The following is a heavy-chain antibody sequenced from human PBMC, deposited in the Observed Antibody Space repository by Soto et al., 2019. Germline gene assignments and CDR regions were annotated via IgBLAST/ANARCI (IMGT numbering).Heavy chain of an antibody. J-gene: IGHJ4*02. CDR1: GYSFTSYW. CDR3: ATWYYYDSSGFPDY. Sequence: PGESLKISCKGSGYSFTSYWISCVRQMPGKGLEWMGRIDPSDSYTNYSPSFQGHVTISADKSISTAYLQWSSLKASDTAMYYCATWYYYDSSGFPDYWGQGTLVTVSS. V-gene: IGHV5-10-1*01. D-gene: IGHD3-22*01. CDR2: IDPSDSYT.